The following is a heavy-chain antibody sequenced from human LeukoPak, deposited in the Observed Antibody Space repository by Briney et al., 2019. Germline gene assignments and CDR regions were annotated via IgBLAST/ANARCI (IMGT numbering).Heavy chain of an antibody. CDR3: ATSGGNYYSI. V-gene: IGHV5-51*01. D-gene: IGHD1-26*01. J-gene: IGHJ3*02. Sequence: GESLKISYKGSGYRFTSYWIGWVRQMPGKGLEWMGIIYPGDSDTIYSPSFQGQVTISADKSTSTANLQWSSLKASDTAMYYCATSGGNYYSIWGQGTMVTVSS. CDR1: GYRFTSYW. CDR2: IYPGDSDT.